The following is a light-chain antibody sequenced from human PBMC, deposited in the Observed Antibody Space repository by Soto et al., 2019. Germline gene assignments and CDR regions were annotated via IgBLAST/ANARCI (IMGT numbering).Light chain of an antibody. CDR3: QQYGSSPFT. CDR1: QSVRSSY. Sequence: EIVLTQSPGTLSLSPGERATLSCRASQSVRSSYLAWYQQNPGQAPRLLIYGASSRATGIPDRFSGSGSGTDFTLTISRLEPEDFAVYSCQQYGSSPFTFGPGTKGIS. CDR2: GAS. J-gene: IGKJ3*01. V-gene: IGKV3-20*01.